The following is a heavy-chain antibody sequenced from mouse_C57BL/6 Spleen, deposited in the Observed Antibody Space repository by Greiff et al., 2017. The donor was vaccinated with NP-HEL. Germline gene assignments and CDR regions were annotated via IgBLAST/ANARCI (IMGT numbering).Heavy chain of an antibody. J-gene: IGHJ2*01. CDR3: ARSDGYYFDY. CDR1: GYTFTDYN. V-gene: IGHV1-22*01. CDR2: INPNNGGT. Sequence: VHVKQSGPELVKPGASVKMSCKASGYTFTDYNMHWVKQSHGKSLEWIGYINPNNGGTSYNQKFKGKATLTVNKSSSTAYMELRSLTSEDSAVYYCARSDGYYFDYWGQGTTLTVSS.